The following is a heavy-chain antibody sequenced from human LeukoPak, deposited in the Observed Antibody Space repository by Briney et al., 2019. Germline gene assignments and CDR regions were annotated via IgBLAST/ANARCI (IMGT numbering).Heavy chain of an antibody. D-gene: IGHD3-22*01. V-gene: IGHV3-23*01. CDR2: LSGSGGST. Sequence: GGSVSLSCAPSGLTFSIYAMRWARHAPGKGLEWLSALSGSGGSTYYADSVKGRFTIYRDDSKNTLYLQMNSVRAEETAVYYCAKCDSSGYYDYDYWGQGSLVTVSS. CDR3: AKCDSSGYYDYDY. J-gene: IGHJ4*02. CDR1: GLTFSIYA.